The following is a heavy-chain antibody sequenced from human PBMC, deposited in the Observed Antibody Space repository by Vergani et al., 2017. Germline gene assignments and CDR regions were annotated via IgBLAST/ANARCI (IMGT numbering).Heavy chain of an antibody. Sequence: QVQLQESGPGLVKPSETLSLTCTVSGGSIGTYYWSWIRQPAGKGLEWIGRIYTSGSTNYNPSLKSRVTMSVDTSKNQFSLKLSSVTAADTAVYYWARGGGGWTFYYYYGMDVWGQGTTVTVSS. D-gene: IGHD3-16*01. CDR1: GGSIGTYY. V-gene: IGHV4-4*07. CDR3: ARGGGGWTFYYYYGMDV. CDR2: IYTSGST. J-gene: IGHJ6*02.